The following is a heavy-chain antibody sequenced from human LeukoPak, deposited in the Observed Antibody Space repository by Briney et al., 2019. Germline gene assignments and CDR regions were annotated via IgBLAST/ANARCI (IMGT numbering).Heavy chain of an antibody. CDR2: VSSSGRST. J-gene: IGHJ1*01. Sequence: GGSLRLSCAASGFTFSTYAMSWVRQAPGKGLEWVSAVSSSGRSTYYADSVKGRFTISRDNSKDTLYLQMNSLRADDTAVYYCAKDLSSGELRYFQHWGQGTLVTVSS. CDR3: AKDLSSGELRYFQH. D-gene: IGHD3-10*01. CDR1: GFTFSTYA. V-gene: IGHV3-23*01.